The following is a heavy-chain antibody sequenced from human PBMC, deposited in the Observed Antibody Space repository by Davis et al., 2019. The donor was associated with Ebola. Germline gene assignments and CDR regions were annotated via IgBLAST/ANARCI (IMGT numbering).Heavy chain of an antibody. D-gene: IGHD4-17*01. CDR2: ISYDGSKK. V-gene: IGHV3-30*18. CDR3: AKSVVSVTTV. CDR1: GFTFSTYG. J-gene: IGHJ4*02. Sequence: GESLKISCAASGFTFSTYGMHWVRQAPGKGLEWVAAISYDGSKKGYADSVKGRFTISRDNSKNTLYLQMNSLRAEDTAVYYCAKSVVSVTTVWGQGTLVTVSS.